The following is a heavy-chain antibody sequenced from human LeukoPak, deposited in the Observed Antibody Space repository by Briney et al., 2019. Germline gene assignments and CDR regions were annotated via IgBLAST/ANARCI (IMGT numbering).Heavy chain of an antibody. V-gene: IGHV4-61*01. CDR1: GGSVNSGSYY. J-gene: IGHJ4*02. CDR2: IYYTGST. D-gene: IGHD3-16*02. Sequence: SETLSLTCTVSGGSVNSGSYYWSWIRQPPGKGLEWIGYIYYTGSTYCNPSLKSRVTISVDTSKNQFSLKLSPVTAADTAVYYGARGYDYVWGSYRPFFDYWRQGTLVTVCS. CDR3: ARGYDYVWGSYRPFFDY.